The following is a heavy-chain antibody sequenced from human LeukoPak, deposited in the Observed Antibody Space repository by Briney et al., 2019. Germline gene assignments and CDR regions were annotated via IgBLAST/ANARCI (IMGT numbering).Heavy chain of an antibody. CDR2: HYHSGST. D-gene: IGHD2-2*01. CDR3: AGATLGYCSSTSCSWVGMDV. Sequence: SEPLSLTRAVSGGSISSGGYSWRWIRQPPGKGLGWIGYHYHSGSTYYNPSLKSPVTISVDKSKNQFSLKLSSVTAADTAVYYCAGATLGYCSSTSCSWVGMDVWGQGTTATVSS. J-gene: IGHJ6*02. V-gene: IGHV4-30-2*01. CDR1: GGSISSGGYS.